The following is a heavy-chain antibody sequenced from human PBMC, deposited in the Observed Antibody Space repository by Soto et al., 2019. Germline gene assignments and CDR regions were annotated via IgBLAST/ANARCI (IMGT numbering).Heavy chain of an antibody. CDR3: AGAAAEGWFDP. J-gene: IGHJ5*02. D-gene: IGHD6-13*01. Sequence: QVQLVDSGGGGSQPGRPRSSSLAAPGLPTITNAMPWVRQAPGKGLEWVAVIWFDGRNKYYADSVKGRFTISRDTSKNTLYLQMNSLRVEDTAVYYCAGAAAEGWFDPWGQGTLVTVSS. CDR1: GLPTITNA. CDR2: IWFDGRNK. V-gene: IGHV3-33*01.